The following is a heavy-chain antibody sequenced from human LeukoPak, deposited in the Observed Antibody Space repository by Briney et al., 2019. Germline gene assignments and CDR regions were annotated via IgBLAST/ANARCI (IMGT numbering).Heavy chain of an antibody. CDR2: ITNSGGST. J-gene: IGHJ4*02. V-gene: IGHV3-23*01. CDR3: AKGPCIAAAGCYFDY. Sequence: GGSLRLSCAASGFTFSNAWMSWARQAPGKGLEWVSTITNSGGSTYYADSVKGRFTISRDNSKNTLYLQMNSLRAEDTAVYYCAKGPCIAAAGCYFDYGGQGTLVTVSS. CDR1: GFTFSNAW. D-gene: IGHD6-13*01.